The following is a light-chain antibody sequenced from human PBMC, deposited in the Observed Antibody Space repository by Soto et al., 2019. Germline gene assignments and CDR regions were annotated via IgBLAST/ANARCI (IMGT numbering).Light chain of an antibody. CDR3: MQALEAPRI. CDR1: QSLLYRNGHHY. Sequence: DIVMTQSPLSLPVTPGEPASISCRSSQSLLYRNGHHYLDWYLQKPGQSPQLLIYLSSTRASGVPAGCSGSGSCTVFTLKISIVEAEDFGFYYCMQALEAPRIFGKGPKLEIK. CDR2: LSS. V-gene: IGKV2-28*01. J-gene: IGKJ2*01.